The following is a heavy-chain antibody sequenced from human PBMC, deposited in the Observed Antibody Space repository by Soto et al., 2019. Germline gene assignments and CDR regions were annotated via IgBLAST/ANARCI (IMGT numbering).Heavy chain of an antibody. CDR3: AKGAQYSSSWYRSFYFDY. V-gene: IGHV3-30*18. J-gene: IGHJ4*02. CDR2: ISYDGSNK. CDR1: GFTFSSYG. Sequence: GGSLRLSCAASGFTFSSYGMHWVRQAPGKGLEWVAVISYDGSNKYYADSVKGRFTISRDNSKNTLYLQMNSLRAEDTAVYYCAKGAQYSSSWYRSFYFDYWDQGTLVTVSS. D-gene: IGHD6-13*01.